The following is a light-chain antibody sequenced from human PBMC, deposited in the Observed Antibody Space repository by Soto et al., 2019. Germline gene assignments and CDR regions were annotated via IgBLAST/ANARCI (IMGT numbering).Light chain of an antibody. J-gene: IGKJ1*01. V-gene: IGKV3-11*01. CDR3: QQRSNWPRT. CDR1: QSINTY. CDR2: DVS. Sequence: ENVLTQSAATLSLSPGEGATLSCRASQSINTYLIWYQQKPGQAPRLLIYDVSNRATGIPARFSGSGSGTDFTLTISSLEPEDFAVYYCQQRSNWPRTFGQGTKVDI.